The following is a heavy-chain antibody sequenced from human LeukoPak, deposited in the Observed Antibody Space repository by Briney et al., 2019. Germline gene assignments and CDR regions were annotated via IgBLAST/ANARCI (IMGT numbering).Heavy chain of an antibody. V-gene: IGHV3-23*01. CDR2: ISASGETI. CDR1: GFTFSTYA. D-gene: IGHD2-21*01. CDR3: ARFPVHSLDYSCYYYMDV. J-gene: IGHJ6*03. Sequence: GGSLRLSCAASGFTFSTYAMSWVRQAPGKRLEWVSAISASGETIYYAESVEGRFTISRDNSKNTLSLQMNSLRAEDTAVYYCARFPVHSLDYSCYYYMDVWGKGTTVTVSS.